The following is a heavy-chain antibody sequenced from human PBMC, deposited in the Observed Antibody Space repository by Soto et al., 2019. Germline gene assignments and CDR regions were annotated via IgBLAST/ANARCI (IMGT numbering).Heavy chain of an antibody. V-gene: IGHV1-3*01. CDR3: ARWATVTFYYYYHGMDV. D-gene: IGHD4-17*01. CDR1: GYTFTSYA. Sequence: ASVKVSCKASGYTFTSYAMHWVRQAPGQRLEWMGWINAGNGNTKYSQKFQGRVTITRDPSASTAYMELSSLRSEATAVYYCARWATVTFYYYYHGMDVWGQGTTVTVSS. CDR2: INAGNGNT. J-gene: IGHJ6*02.